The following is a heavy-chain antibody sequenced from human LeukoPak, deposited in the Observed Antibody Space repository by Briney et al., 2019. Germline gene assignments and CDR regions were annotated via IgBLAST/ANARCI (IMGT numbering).Heavy chain of an antibody. D-gene: IGHD6-19*01. J-gene: IGHJ6*02. V-gene: IGHV1-46*01. CDR2: INPSGGST. Sequence: ASVKVSCKASGYTFTSYYMHWVRQAPGQGLEWMGIINPSGGSTSYAQKFQGRVTMTRDTSTSTVYMELSSLRSEDTAVYYCARDRTRVAGTGLGTYYYYGMDVWGQGTTVTVSS. CDR1: GYTFTSYY. CDR3: ARDRTRVAGTGLGTYYYYGMDV.